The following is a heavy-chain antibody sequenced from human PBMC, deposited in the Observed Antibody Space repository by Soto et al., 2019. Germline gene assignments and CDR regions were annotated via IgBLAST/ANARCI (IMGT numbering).Heavy chain of an antibody. J-gene: IGHJ4*02. CDR3: ASEDGYKRTY. V-gene: IGHV4-59*08. Sequence: SETLSLTCTVSGGSISSYYWSWIRQPPGKGLEWIGYIYYSGSTNYNPSLKSRVTISVDTSKNQFSLRLGSVTAADTAVYYCASEDGYKRTYWSQGTQVTVSS. D-gene: IGHD5-12*01. CDR1: GGSISSYY. CDR2: IYYSGST.